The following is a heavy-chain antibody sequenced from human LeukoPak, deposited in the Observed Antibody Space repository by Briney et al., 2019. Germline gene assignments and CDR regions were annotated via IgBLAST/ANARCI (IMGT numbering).Heavy chain of an antibody. CDR1: GGSISSYY. J-gene: IGHJ3*02. CDR3: ARVSVFSRRAFDI. CDR2: IYYSGST. V-gene: IGHV4-59*08. D-gene: IGHD2-2*01. Sequence: PSETLSLTCTVSGGSISSYYWSWIRQPPGKGLEWIGYIYYSGSTYYNPSLKSRVTISVDTSKNQFSLKLSSVTAADTAVYYCARVSVFSRRAFDIWGQGTMVTVSS.